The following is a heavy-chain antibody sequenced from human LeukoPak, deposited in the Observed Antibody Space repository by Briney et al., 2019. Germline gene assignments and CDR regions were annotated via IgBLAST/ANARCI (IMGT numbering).Heavy chain of an antibody. CDR3: AKASAMIVVVSKYFDY. J-gene: IGHJ4*02. D-gene: IGHD3-22*01. V-gene: IGHV3-23*01. CDR2: ISGSGGST. CDR1: GFTFSSYA. Sequence: GGSLSLSCAASGFTFSSYAMSWVRQAPGKVLEWVSAISGSGGSTYYADSVKGRFTISRDNSKNTLYLQMNSLRAEDTAVYYCAKASAMIVVVSKYFDYWGQGTLVTVSS.